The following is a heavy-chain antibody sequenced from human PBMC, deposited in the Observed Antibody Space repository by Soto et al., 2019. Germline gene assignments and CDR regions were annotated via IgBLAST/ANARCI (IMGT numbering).Heavy chain of an antibody. J-gene: IGHJ6*02. CDR2: IDPSDSYT. Sequence: GESLKISCKGSGYSFTSYWISWVRQMPGKGLEWMGRIDPSDSYTNYSPSFQGHVTISADKSISTAYLQWSSLKASDTGMYYCARHPAPAYYYYYGMDVWGQGTTVTVSS. CDR3: ARHPAPAYYYYYGMDV. V-gene: IGHV5-10-1*01. CDR1: GYSFTSYW.